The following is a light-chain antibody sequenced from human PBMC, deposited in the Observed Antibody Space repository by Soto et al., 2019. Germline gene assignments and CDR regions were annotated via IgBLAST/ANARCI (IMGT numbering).Light chain of an antibody. CDR1: QTLFTY. J-gene: IGKJ4*02. Sequence: DIQMTQSPSSLSASVGDRVTITCRASQTLFTYLNWYHHKPGKAPKLLVYDASTMQSGVPSRFSASGSGTDFTLTISNLQPEDFATYYCQQNYITPPFTFGGGTKVE. CDR2: DAS. CDR3: QQNYITPPFT. V-gene: IGKV1-39*01.